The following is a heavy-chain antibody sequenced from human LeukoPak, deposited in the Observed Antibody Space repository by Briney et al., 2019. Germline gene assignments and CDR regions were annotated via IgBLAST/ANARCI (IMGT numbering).Heavy chain of an antibody. V-gene: IGHV4-59*01. D-gene: IGHD6-25*01. J-gene: IGHJ4*02. CDR2: IYYSGST. Sequence: SETVPLTCTVSGGSISSYYWSWIRQPPGKGLEWIGYIYYSGSTNYNPSLKSRVTISVDTSKNQFSLKLSSVTAADTAVYYCARLIAADPQLDYWGQGTLVTVSS. CDR1: GGSISSYY. CDR3: ARLIAADPQLDY.